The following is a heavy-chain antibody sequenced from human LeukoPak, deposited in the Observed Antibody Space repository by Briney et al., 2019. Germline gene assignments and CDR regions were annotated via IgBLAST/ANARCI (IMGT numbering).Heavy chain of an antibody. CDR3: ATVGSGATVLDSFDY. CDR2: VSSGGGNP. Sequence: KAGGSLRLSCAASGFTFSSYSMNWVRQAPGKGLEWVSIVSSGGGNPFYGDSVKGRFTISRDNANNLLYLQMNSLRVEDTAVYYCATVGSGATVLDSFDYWGQGTLVTVYS. V-gene: IGHV3-21*06. D-gene: IGHD3/OR15-3a*01. CDR1: GFTFSSYS. J-gene: IGHJ4*02.